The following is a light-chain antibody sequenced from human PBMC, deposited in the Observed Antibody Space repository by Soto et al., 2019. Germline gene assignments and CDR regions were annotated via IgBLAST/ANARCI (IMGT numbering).Light chain of an antibody. CDR1: SSNIGNNYV. CDR2: GDN. J-gene: IGLJ3*02. CDR3: HSYDDSLSGSV. V-gene: IGLV1-40*01. Sequence: QSVLTQPPSVSAAPGQKVTISCSGSSSNIGNNYVSWYQQLPGTAPKLLIYGDNNRPSGVPDRFSGSKSGTSASLAITGLQAEDEADYYCHSYDDSLSGSVFGGGTQLTVL.